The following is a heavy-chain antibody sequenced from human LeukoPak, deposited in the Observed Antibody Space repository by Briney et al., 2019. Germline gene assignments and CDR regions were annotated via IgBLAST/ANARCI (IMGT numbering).Heavy chain of an antibody. Sequence: SETLSLTCAVYGRSFSGYYWSWIRQPPGRGLDWSGEINHSGSTNYNPSLKSRVTISVDTSKNQFSLKLSSVTAADTAVYYCARGPPHYYWGQGTLVTVSS. CDR3: ARGPPHYY. D-gene: IGHD3-3*02. CDR1: GRSFSGYY. V-gene: IGHV4-34*01. CDR2: INHSGST. J-gene: IGHJ4*02.